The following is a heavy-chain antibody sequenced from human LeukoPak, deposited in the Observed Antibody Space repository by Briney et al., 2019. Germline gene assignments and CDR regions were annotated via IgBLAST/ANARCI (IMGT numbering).Heavy chain of an antibody. CDR3: ANLLFTMIVVATRDY. CDR2: ISGSGGST. Sequence: GGSLRLSCVGSGYTFGDYGLSWVRQAPGKGLEWVSAISGSGGSTYYADSVKGRFTISRDNSKTTLYLQMNSLRAEDTAVYYCANLLFTMIVVATRDYWGQGTLVTVSS. CDR1: GYTFGDYG. V-gene: IGHV3-23*01. D-gene: IGHD3-22*01. J-gene: IGHJ4*02.